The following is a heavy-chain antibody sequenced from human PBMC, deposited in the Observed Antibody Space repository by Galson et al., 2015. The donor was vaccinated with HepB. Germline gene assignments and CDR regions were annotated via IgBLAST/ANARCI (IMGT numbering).Heavy chain of an antibody. V-gene: IGHV3-23*01. Sequence: SLRLSCAASGFTFSSYAMSWVRQAPGKGLEWVSAISGSGGSTYYADSVKGRFTISRDNSKNTLYLQMNSLRAEDTAVYYCATPPRGVVTPGLLYYYYGMEVWGQGTTVTVSS. CDR1: GFTFSSYA. CDR2: ISGSGGST. CDR3: ATPPRGVVTPGLLYYYYGMEV. D-gene: IGHD4-23*01. J-gene: IGHJ6*02.